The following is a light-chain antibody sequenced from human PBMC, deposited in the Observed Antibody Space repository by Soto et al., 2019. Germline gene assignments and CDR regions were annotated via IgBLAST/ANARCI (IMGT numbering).Light chain of an antibody. CDR1: QSVSRY. CDR2: DAS. J-gene: IGKJ4*01. CDR3: QQRYNFLT. Sequence: ELVLTQSPGTLSLSPGERATLSCRASQSVSRYLAWYQQTPGQAPRLLIYDASHRATGITARFSGSVSGADFTPTISSLDPEDFAVYYCQQRYNFLTVGGGNKVEI. V-gene: IGKV3-11*01.